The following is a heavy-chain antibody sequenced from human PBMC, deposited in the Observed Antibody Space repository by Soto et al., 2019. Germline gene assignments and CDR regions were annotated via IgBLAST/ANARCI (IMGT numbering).Heavy chain of an antibody. J-gene: IGHJ6*02. CDR3: ARAGYSRSWYVRGNDYYYYGMDV. Sequence: SVKVSCKXSGGTFSSYAISWVRQAPGQGLEWMGGIIPIFGTANYAQKFQGRVTITADESTSTAYMELSSLRSEDTAVYYCARAGYSRSWYVRGNDYYYYGMDVWGQGTTVTVSS. CDR1: GGTFSSYA. V-gene: IGHV1-69*13. D-gene: IGHD6-13*01. CDR2: IIPIFGTA.